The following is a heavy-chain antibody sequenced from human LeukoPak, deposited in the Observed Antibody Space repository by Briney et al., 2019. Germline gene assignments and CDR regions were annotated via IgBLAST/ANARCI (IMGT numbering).Heavy chain of an antibody. V-gene: IGHV4-4*07. J-gene: IGHJ4*02. Sequence: SETLSLTCTVSGGSISSYYWSWFRQPAGKGLEWIGRIYTSGSTNYNPSLKSRVSMSVDTSKNQFSLRLNSVTAADTAVYLCARGGSGYTFDYWGQGTLVTVSS. D-gene: IGHD3-22*01. CDR1: GGSISSYY. CDR2: IYTSGST. CDR3: ARGGSGYTFDY.